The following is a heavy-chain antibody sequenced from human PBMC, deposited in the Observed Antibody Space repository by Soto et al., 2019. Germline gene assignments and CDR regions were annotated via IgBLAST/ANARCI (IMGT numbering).Heavy chain of an antibody. CDR1: EFTFSNYA. Sequence: GGSLRLSCAASEFTFSNYAMSWVRQAPGKGLEWVSAISGSGGSTYYADSVKGRFTISRDNSKNTLYLQMNSLRAEDTAVYYCAKEIPQGFGELLPFDYWGQGTLVTVSS. J-gene: IGHJ4*02. CDR2: ISGSGGST. CDR3: AKEIPQGFGELLPFDY. V-gene: IGHV3-23*01. D-gene: IGHD3-10*01.